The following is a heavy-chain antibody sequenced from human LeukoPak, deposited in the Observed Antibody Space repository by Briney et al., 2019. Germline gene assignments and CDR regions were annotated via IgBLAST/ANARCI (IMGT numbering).Heavy chain of an antibody. CDR2: IYHSGST. D-gene: IGHD6-19*01. Sequence: SETLSLTCAVSGGSISSSNWWSWVRQPPGKGLEWIGYIYHSGSTYYNPSLKSRVTISVDRSKNQFSLKLSSVTAADTAVYYCARESYDAQWLRYDDYWGQGTLVTVSS. CDR1: GGSISSSNW. J-gene: IGHJ4*02. V-gene: IGHV4-4*02. CDR3: ARESYDAQWLRYDDY.